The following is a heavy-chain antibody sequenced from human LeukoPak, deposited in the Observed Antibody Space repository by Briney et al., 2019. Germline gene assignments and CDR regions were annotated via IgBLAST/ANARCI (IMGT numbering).Heavy chain of an antibody. V-gene: IGHV3-30*02. CDR2: ILFDGSNE. Sequence: GGSLRLSCVGSGFTFRNYGMHWVRRAPGKGLEWVALILFDGSNEYYADSVKGRFTISRDNSKNTLSLQMNSLRTEDTGEYYCAKEKRGNQQLVVIDYWGQGTLVTVSS. J-gene: IGHJ4*02. CDR3: AKEKRGNQQLVVIDY. D-gene: IGHD6-13*01. CDR1: GFTFRNYG.